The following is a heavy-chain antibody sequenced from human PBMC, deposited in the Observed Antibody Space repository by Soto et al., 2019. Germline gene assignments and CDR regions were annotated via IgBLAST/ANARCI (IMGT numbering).Heavy chain of an antibody. Sequence: GASVKVSCKASRYTFTSHAMHWVRQAPGQRLEWMGWINAGNGNTKCSQKFQGRVTITRDTSATTAYMELSSLRSEDTAVYYCARELYSGYGNNWFDSWGQGTQVTVSS. D-gene: IGHD5-12*01. CDR1: RYTFTSHA. CDR2: INAGNGNT. V-gene: IGHV1-3*01. CDR3: ARELYSGYGNNWFDS. J-gene: IGHJ5*01.